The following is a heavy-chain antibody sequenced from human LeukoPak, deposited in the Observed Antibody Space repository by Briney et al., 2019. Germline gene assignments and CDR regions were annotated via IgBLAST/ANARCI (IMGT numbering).Heavy chain of an antibody. D-gene: IGHD2-2*02. V-gene: IGHV3-11*01. CDR2: ISSSGSTI. CDR1: GFTFSDYY. Sequence: PGGSLGLSCAASGFTFSDYYMSWIRQAPGKGLEWVSYISSSGSTIYYADSVKGRFTISRDNAKNSLYLQMNSLRAEDTAVYYCATPRYTRPYYYYYMDVWGKGTTVTVSS. J-gene: IGHJ6*03. CDR3: ATPRYTRPYYYYYMDV.